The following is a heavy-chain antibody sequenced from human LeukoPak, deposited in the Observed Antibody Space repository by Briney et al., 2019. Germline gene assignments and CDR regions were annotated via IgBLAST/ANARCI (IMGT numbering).Heavy chain of an antibody. CDR1: GFTFSSYD. D-gene: IGHD6-13*01. CDR2: ISYDGSNK. J-gene: IGHJ4*02. Sequence: PGGSLRLSCAASGFTFSSYDMHWVRQAPGKGLEWVAVISYDGSNKYYAASVKGRFTISRDNSKNTLYLQMDSLRAEDTAVYYCAKDRVYSSSWYGGLDYWGQGTLVTVSS. CDR3: AKDRVYSSSWYGGLDY. V-gene: IGHV3-30*18.